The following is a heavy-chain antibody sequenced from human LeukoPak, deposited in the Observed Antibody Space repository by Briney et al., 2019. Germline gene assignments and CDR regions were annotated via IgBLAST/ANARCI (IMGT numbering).Heavy chain of an antibody. CDR1: GYTFTGYY. Sequence: ASVKVSCKASGYTFTGYYMHWVRQAPGQGLEWMGRINPNSGGTNYAQKFQGRVTMTRDTSISTAYMELSRLRSDDTAVYYCARGDYYDSSGYLYYYYYYYMDVWGKGTTVTVSS. D-gene: IGHD3-22*01. J-gene: IGHJ6*03. V-gene: IGHV1-2*06. CDR3: ARGDYYDSSGYLYYYYYYYMDV. CDR2: INPNSGGT.